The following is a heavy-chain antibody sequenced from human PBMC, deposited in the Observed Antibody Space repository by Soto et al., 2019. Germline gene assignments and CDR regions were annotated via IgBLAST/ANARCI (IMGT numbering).Heavy chain of an antibody. CDR2: IYYSGST. Sequence: SETLSLTCTVSGGSISSGDYYWSWIRQPPGKGLEWIGYIYYSGSTYYNPSLKSRVTISVDTSKNQFSLKLSSVTAADTAVYYCARDWVGHYYCMDVWGQGTTVTVSS. J-gene: IGHJ6*02. CDR3: ARDWVGHYYCMDV. D-gene: IGHD3-16*01. V-gene: IGHV4-30-4*01. CDR1: GGSISSGDYY.